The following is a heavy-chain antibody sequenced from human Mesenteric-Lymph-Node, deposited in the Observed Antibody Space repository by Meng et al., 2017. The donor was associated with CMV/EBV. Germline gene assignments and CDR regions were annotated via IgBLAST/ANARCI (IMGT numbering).Heavy chain of an antibody. CDR2: INHSGST. CDR3: ARGLLINRKGYYGMDV. J-gene: IGHJ6*02. D-gene: IGHD3-10*01. CDR1: GGSFSGYY. V-gene: IGHV4-34*01. Sequence: GSLRLSCAVYGGSFSGYYWSWIRPPPGKGLEWIGEINHSGSTNYNPSLKSRVTISVDTSKNQFSLKLSSVTAADTAVYYCARGLLINRKGYYGMDVWGQGTTVTVSS.